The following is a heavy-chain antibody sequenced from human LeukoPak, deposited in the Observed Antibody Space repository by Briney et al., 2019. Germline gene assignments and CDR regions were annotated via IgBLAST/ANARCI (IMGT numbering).Heavy chain of an antibody. CDR2: VRDNGEN. J-gene: IGHJ3*02. CDR3: ARQPAKTAAFDI. D-gene: IGHD5-18*01. V-gene: IGHV4-59*08. CDR1: GGSINAYY. Sequence: SETLSLTCTVSGGSINAYYWSWIRQPPGKGLEWIAYVRDNGENNYNPSLKSRVAISVDTANNQISRSLNCVTAADTAIYYCARQPAKTAAFDIWGLGTMVTVSS.